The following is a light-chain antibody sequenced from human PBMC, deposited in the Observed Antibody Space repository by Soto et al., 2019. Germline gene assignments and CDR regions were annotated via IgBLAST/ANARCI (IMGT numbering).Light chain of an antibody. CDR1: QNALYSTNNKNF. Sequence: DIVVTQSPDSLAVSLGERATINCKSSQNALYSTNNKNFVAWYQQRPGQPPKLLIYWASTRQSGVPDRFSGSWSGTDFTITITLLQPEDVAIYFCQYYYSTPTFGQGTKVEIK. J-gene: IGKJ1*01. CDR2: WAS. V-gene: IGKV4-1*01. CDR3: QYYYSTPT.